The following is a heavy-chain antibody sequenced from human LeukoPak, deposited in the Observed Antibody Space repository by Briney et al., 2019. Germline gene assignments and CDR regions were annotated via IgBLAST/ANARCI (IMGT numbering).Heavy chain of an antibody. D-gene: IGHD5-18*01. CDR3: ARGYNYGYSYFDY. CDR1: GGSISSYY. CDR2: IHYSGST. Sequence: SETLSLTCTVSGGSISSYYWSWIRQPPGKGLEWIGYIHYSGSTDYNPSLKSRVTISVDTSKNQLSLKLTSVTAADTAAYYCARGYNYGYSYFDYWGQGTLVTVSS. J-gene: IGHJ4*02. V-gene: IGHV4-59*08.